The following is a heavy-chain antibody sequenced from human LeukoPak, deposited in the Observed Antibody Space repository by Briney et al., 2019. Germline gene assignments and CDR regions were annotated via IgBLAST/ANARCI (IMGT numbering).Heavy chain of an antibody. V-gene: IGHV3-21*01. Sequence: GGSLRLSCAASGFTFSSYSMNRVRQAPGKGLEWVSSISSSSSYIYYADSVKGRFTISRDNAKNSLYLQMNSLRAEDTAVYYCATLVATDLYGMDVWGKGTTVTVSS. CDR1: GFTFSSYS. CDR2: ISSSSSYI. D-gene: IGHD5-12*01. CDR3: ATLVATDLYGMDV. J-gene: IGHJ6*04.